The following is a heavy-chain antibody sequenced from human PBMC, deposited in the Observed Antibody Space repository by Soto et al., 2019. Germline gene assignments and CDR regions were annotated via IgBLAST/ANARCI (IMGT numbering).Heavy chain of an antibody. CDR2: IFYSGTA. CDR1: GGSISSPSYN. CDR3: TSVASTHFDS. Sequence: QLQESGTGLLKPSETLSLTCSVSGGSISSPSYNWGWVRQAPGQGPEWLGTIFYSGTAHYNPSLKCRLAISVDTSRSQVFLSLTSVTAADTAVYYCTSVASTHFDSWGQGAQVTVSS. J-gene: IGHJ4*02. V-gene: IGHV4-39*01. D-gene: IGHD2-15*01.